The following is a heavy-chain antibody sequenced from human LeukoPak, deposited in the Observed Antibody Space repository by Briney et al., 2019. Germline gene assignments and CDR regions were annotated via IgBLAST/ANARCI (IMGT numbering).Heavy chain of an antibody. Sequence: PSETLSLTCAVYGGSFSGYYWSWIRQPPGKGLEWIGEINHSGGTNYNPSLKSRVTISVDTSKNQFSLKLSSVTAADTAVYYCARRPPGGIAAAVGSYYFDYWGQGTLVTVSS. V-gene: IGHV4-34*01. CDR2: INHSGGT. CDR3: ARRPPGGIAAAVGSYYFDY. D-gene: IGHD6-13*01. J-gene: IGHJ4*02. CDR1: GGSFSGYY.